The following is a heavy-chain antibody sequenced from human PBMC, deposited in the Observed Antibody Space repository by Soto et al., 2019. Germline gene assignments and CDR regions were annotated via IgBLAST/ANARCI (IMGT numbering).Heavy chain of an antibody. Sequence: GASVKVSCKASGYTFTNYDMNWVRQATGQGLEWMGWMNPNSGDTGYAQKFQGRVTMTRDTSITTAYMELSSLRSEDTAVYYCAKVSRRGSAIDYDYWGQGTLVTVS. V-gene: IGHV1-8*01. J-gene: IGHJ4*02. CDR1: GYTFTNYD. D-gene: IGHD3-10*01. CDR2: MNPNSGDT. CDR3: AKVSRRGSAIDYDY.